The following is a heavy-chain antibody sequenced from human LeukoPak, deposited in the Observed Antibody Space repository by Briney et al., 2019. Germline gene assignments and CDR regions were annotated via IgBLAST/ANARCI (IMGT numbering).Heavy chain of an antibody. CDR3: ARRYCSGGSCYSAFDY. D-gene: IGHD2-15*01. J-gene: IGHJ4*02. V-gene: IGHV4-59*01. CDR1: GDSISSYY. CDR2: IHYSGST. Sequence: SETLSLTCTVSGDSISSYYWSWIRQPPGKGLEWIGYIHYSGSTNYNPSLKSRVTISVDTSKNQFSLKLSSVTAADTAVYYCARRYCSGGSCYSAFDYWGQGTLVTVSS.